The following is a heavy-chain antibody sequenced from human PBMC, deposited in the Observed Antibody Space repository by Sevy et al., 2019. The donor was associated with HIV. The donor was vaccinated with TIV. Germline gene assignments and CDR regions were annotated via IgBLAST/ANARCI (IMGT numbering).Heavy chain of an antibody. D-gene: IGHD6-6*01. J-gene: IGHJ4*02. CDR2: IRSKAYGGTT. CDR3: TRDLEYSSSYYFDY. V-gene: IGHV3-49*03. Sequence: GGSLRLSCTASGFTFGDYAMSWFRQAPGKGLEWVGFIRSKAYGGTTEYAASVKGRVTISRDDSRSIAYLQMNSLKTEDTAVYYCTRDLEYSSSYYFDYWGQGTLVTVSS. CDR1: GFTFGDYA.